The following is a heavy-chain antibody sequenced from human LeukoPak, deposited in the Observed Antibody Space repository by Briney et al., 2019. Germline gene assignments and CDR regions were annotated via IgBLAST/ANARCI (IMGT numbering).Heavy chain of an antibody. CDR2: IYHSGST. V-gene: IGHV4-38-2*02. CDR1: GYSISSGYY. CDR3: ARKGSSLEFDY. D-gene: IGHD6-6*01. J-gene: IGHJ4*02. Sequence: SETLSLTCTVSGYSISSGYYWGWIRQPPGKGLEWIGSIYHSGSTYYNPSLKSRVTISVDTSKNQFSLKLSSVTAADTAVYYCARKGSSLEFDYWGQGTLVTVSS.